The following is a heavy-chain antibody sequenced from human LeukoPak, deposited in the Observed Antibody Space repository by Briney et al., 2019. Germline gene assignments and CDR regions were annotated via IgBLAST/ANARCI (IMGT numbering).Heavy chain of an antibody. Sequence: GGSLRLSCAASGFTFSSYSMNWVRQAPGKGLEWVSSISSSSSYIYYADSVKGRFTISRDNARNSLYLQMNSLRAEDTAVYYCARDRGGSFQVFDIRGQGTMVTVSS. CDR1: GFTFSSYS. V-gene: IGHV3-21*01. CDR2: ISSSSSYI. D-gene: IGHD1-26*01. J-gene: IGHJ3*02. CDR3: ARDRGGSFQVFDI.